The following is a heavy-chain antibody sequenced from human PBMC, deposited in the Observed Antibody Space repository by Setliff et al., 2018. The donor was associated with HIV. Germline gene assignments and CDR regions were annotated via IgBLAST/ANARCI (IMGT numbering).Heavy chain of an antibody. CDR2: IYYSGST. CDR1: GGSISSGGYY. Sequence: SETLSLTCTVSGGSISSGGYYWSWIRQHPGKGLEYIGYIYYSGSTSYNPSLKSRVTISVDTSKNQFSLKLRSVTAADTAVYYCARRRGYCSGGTCYSGGYWFDPWGQGTLVTVS. CDR3: ARRRGYCSGGTCYSGGYWFDP. D-gene: IGHD2-15*01. V-gene: IGHV4-31*03. J-gene: IGHJ5*02.